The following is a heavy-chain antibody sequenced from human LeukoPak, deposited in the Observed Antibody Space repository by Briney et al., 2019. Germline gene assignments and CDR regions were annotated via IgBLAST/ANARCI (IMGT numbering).Heavy chain of an antibody. CDR1: GFTFSSYT. V-gene: IGHV3-21*01. CDR3: ARAMIVVSNQFDY. Sequence: GGSLRLSCAASGFTFSSYTMKWVRQAPGKGLEWVSSISSSSSYIYYADSVKGRFTISRDNAKNTLYLQMNSLRAEDTAVYYCARAMIVVSNQFDYWGQGTLVTVSS. J-gene: IGHJ4*02. CDR2: ISSSSSYI. D-gene: IGHD3-22*01.